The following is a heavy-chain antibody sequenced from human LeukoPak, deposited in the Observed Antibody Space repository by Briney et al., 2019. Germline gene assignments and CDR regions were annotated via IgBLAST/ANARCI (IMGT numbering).Heavy chain of an antibody. CDR3: TSMRFGEVAMQNHDY. V-gene: IGHV3-73*01. Sequence: QPGGSLRLSCAASGFTFSGSAMHWVRQASGKGLEWVGRIRSKANSYATAYAASVKGRFTISRDDSKNTAFLQMNSLKAEDTAVYYCTSMRFGEVAMQNHDYWGQGTLVTVSS. CDR1: GFTFSGSA. CDR2: IRSKANSYAT. J-gene: IGHJ4*02. D-gene: IGHD3-10*01.